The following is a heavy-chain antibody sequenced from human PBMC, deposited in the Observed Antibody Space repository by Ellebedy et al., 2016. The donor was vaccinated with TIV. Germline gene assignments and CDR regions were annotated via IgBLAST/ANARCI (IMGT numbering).Heavy chain of an antibody. CDR1: GFTFSHYA. J-gene: IGHJ4*02. CDR2: MNNNGGNT. CDR3: VKDRGDIIRDFDS. D-gene: IGHD2-21*02. V-gene: IGHV3-64D*06. Sequence: GESLKISCSASGFTFSHYAMHWVRQAPGKGLEYVSAMNNNGGNTYYADSVKGRFTISRDNSKNTLYLQMNSLRPEDTAMYYCVKDRGDIIRDFDSWGQGTLVTVSS.